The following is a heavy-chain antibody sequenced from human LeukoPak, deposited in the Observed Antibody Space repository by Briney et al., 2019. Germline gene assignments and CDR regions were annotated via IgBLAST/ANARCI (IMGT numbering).Heavy chain of an antibody. D-gene: IGHD2-15*01. J-gene: IGHJ5*02. Sequence: GASVKVSCTASGGTFSSYAISWVRQAPGQGLEWMGGIIPIFGTANYAQKFQGRVTITADESTSTAYMELSSLRSEDTAVYYCASICSGGSCYPSGFDPWGQGTLVTVSS. CDR1: GGTFSSYA. CDR2: IIPIFGTA. CDR3: ASICSGGSCYPSGFDP. V-gene: IGHV1-69*13.